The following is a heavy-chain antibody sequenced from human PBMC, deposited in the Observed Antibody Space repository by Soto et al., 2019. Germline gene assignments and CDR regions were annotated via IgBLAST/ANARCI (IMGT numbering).Heavy chain of an antibody. Sequence: ASVEVSCKASGYTFTSYGISWVRQAPGQGLEWMGWISAYNGNTNYAQKLQGRVTMTTDTSTSTAYMELRSLRSDDTAVYYCARSTTIVVVVAATLSFDPWGQGTMVRVSS. J-gene: IGHJ5*02. CDR2: ISAYNGNT. V-gene: IGHV1-18*04. CDR1: GYTFTSYG. CDR3: ARSTTIVVVVAATLSFDP. D-gene: IGHD2-15*01.